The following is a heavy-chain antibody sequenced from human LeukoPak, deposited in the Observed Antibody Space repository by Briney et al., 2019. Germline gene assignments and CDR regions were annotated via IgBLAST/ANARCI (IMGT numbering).Heavy chain of an antibody. J-gene: IGHJ4*02. CDR1: GFTFSSYA. D-gene: IGHD3-22*01. Sequence: GGSLRLSCAASGFTFSSYAMSWVRQAPGKGLEWVSAISGSGGSTYYADSVKGRFTISRDNSKNTLYLQMNSLRAEDTAVCYCAKGEDYYDSSGYYPSSWGQGTLVTVSS. CDR3: AKGEDYYDSSGYYPSS. V-gene: IGHV3-23*01. CDR2: ISGSGGST.